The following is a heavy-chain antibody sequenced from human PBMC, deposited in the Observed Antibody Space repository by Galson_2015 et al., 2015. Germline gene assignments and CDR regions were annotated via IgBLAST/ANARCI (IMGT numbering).Heavy chain of an antibody. V-gene: IGHV1-18*04. Sequence: SVKVSCKASGYTFTSYGINWVRQAPGQGLEWMGWISAYNGNTNYAQKFQGRVTMTTDTSTSTAYMEVRSLRSEDTAVYYCARGLDRGYSYRFGGYWGQGTLLTVPS. J-gene: IGHJ4*02. D-gene: IGHD5-18*01. CDR1: GYTFTSYG. CDR2: ISAYNGNT. CDR3: ARGLDRGYSYRFGGY.